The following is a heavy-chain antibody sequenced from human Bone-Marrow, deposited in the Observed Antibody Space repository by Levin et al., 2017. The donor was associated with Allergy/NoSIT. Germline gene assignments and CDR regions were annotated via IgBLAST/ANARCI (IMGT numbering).Heavy chain of an antibody. V-gene: IGHV3-9*01. J-gene: IGHJ4*02. CDR3: VKDSGILTAALGY. CDR1: GFSFDDYA. D-gene: IGHD3-9*01. CDR2: IRWNSDSI. Sequence: PGESLKISCAASGFSFDDYAMHWVRQIPGRGPEWVAGIRWNSDSIGYADSVRGRFTISRDNAKNSLYLQMDSLRVEDTALYYCVKDSGILTAALGYWGQGTVVAVSS.